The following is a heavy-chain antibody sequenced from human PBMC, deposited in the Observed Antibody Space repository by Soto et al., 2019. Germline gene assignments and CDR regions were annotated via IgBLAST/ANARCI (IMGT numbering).Heavy chain of an antibody. Sequence: ASVKVSCKASGYTFTSYAMHWVRQAPGQRLEWMGWINAGNGNTKYPQKFQGRVTITRDTSASTAYMELSSLRSEDTAVYYCARGLGLYYSDYWGQGTLVTVSS. CDR1: GYTFTSYA. CDR3: ARGLGLYYSDY. V-gene: IGHV1-3*01. D-gene: IGHD1-26*01. J-gene: IGHJ4*02. CDR2: INAGNGNT.